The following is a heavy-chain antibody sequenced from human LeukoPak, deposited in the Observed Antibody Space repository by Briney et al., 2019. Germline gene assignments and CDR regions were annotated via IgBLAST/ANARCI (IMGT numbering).Heavy chain of an antibody. CDR2: IYSGGST. D-gene: IGHD2-2*01. CDR3: ASSASLVCLDY. Sequence: PARSLRLSCAASGFTVSSNYMSWVRQAPGKGLEWVSVIYSGGSTYYANSVKGRFTISRDNSKNMLFLQMNSLRAEDTAVYFCASSASLVCLDYWGQGTLVTVPS. V-gene: IGHV3-53*01. J-gene: IGHJ4*02. CDR1: GFTVSSNY.